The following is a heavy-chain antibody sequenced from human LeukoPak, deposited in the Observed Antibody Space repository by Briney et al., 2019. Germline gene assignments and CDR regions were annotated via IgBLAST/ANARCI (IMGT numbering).Heavy chain of an antibody. CDR2: IYYSGST. V-gene: IGHV4-59*08. CDR1: GGSISSYY. D-gene: IGHD2-2*01. Sequence: SETLSLTCTASGGSISSYYWRWIRQPPGKGLEWIGYIYYSGSTNYNPSLKSRVTISVDTSRNQFSLKLSSVTAADTAVYYCARLGPGGDYFVYWGQGTLVTVSS. CDR3: ARLGPGGDYFVY. J-gene: IGHJ4*02.